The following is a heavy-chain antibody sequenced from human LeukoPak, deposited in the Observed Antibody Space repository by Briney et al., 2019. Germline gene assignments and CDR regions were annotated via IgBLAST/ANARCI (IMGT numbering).Heavy chain of an antibody. CDR2: ISSSSSYI. V-gene: IGHV3-21*01. Sequence: GGSLRLSCAASGFTFSSYSMNWVRQAPGKGLEWVSSISSSSSYIYYADSVKGRFTISRDNAKNSLYLQMNSLRAEDTAVYYCARDSIVATEASDYWGQGTLVTVSS. J-gene: IGHJ4*02. D-gene: IGHD5-12*01. CDR1: GFTFSSYS. CDR3: ARDSIVATEASDY.